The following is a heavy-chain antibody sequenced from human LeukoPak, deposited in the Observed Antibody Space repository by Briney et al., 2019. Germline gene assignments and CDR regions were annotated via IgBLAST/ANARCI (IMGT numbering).Heavy chain of an antibody. CDR2: ISDSGVDT. J-gene: IGHJ4*02. D-gene: IGHD2-2*01. CDR3: ANGNSNSPTDY. V-gene: IGHV3-23*01. CDR1: GFTFSDYA. Sequence: PGGSLRLSCAASGFTFSDYAMSCLRQAPGRGLEWVSAISDSGVDTYYADSVKGRFTMSRDNPKSTLYLQMDRLRAEDTAVYYCANGNSNSPTDYWGQGTLVTVAS.